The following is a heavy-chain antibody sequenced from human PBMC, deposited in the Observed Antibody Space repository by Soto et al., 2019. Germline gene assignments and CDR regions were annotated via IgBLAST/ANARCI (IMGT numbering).Heavy chain of an antibody. Sequence: QVQLVESGGGVVQPGRSLRLSCAASGFTFSSYGMHWVRQAPGKGLEWVAVISYDGSNKYYADSVKGRFTISRDNSKNTLYLQMNSLRAEDTAVYYCARDLRTYDFWSGSPTYGMDVWGQGTTVTVSS. D-gene: IGHD3-3*01. CDR3: ARDLRTYDFWSGSPTYGMDV. J-gene: IGHJ6*02. V-gene: IGHV3-30*03. CDR2: ISYDGSNK. CDR1: GFTFSSYG.